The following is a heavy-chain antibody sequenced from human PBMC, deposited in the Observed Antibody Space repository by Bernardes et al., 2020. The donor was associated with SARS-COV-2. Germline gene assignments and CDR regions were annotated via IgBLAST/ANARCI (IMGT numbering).Heavy chain of an antibody. CDR1: GFTFRNYW. CDR3: ARDAGIAAAADDSFDF. Sequence: GGSLRLSCAASGFTFRNYWMHWVRQAPGKGLVWVSRITSDGSATSYADSLEGRFTISRDNAKNTLFLELTSLRAEDTAMYYCARDAGIAAAADDSFDFWGQWTMVTVSS. D-gene: IGHD6-13*01. V-gene: IGHV3-74*01. J-gene: IGHJ3*01. CDR2: ITSDGSAT.